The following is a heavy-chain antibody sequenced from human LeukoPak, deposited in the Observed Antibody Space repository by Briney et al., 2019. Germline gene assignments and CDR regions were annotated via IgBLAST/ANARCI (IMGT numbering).Heavy chain of an antibody. D-gene: IGHD1-26*01. CDR1: GGTFSSYA. CDR3: ARDSMGATTTSWFDP. V-gene: IGHV1-69*13. Sequence: GASVKVSCKASGGTFSSYAISWVRQAPGQGLEWMGGIIPIFGTANYAQKFQGRVTITADESTSTAYMELSSLRSEDTAVYYCARDSMGATTTSWFDPWGQGTLVTVSS. J-gene: IGHJ5*02. CDR2: IIPIFGTA.